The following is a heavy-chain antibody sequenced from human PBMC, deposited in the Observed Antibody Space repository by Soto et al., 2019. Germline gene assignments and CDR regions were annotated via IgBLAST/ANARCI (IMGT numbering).Heavy chain of an antibody. J-gene: IGHJ4*01. CDR3: ARGEQYSGRIFDY. Sequence: SQTLSLTCAITGYSVASNSAGWSGVRQSPSRGLEWLGRTYYRSKWYYEYAVSVRGRITINPDTSKNQYSLQLNSVTPEDTAVYFCARGEQYSGRIFDYWGQGTLVTVSS. CDR1: GYSVASNSAG. V-gene: IGHV6-1*01. D-gene: IGHD1-26*01. CDR2: TYYRSKWYY.